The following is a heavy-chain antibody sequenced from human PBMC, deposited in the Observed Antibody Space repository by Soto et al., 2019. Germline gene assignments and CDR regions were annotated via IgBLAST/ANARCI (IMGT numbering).Heavy chain of an antibody. J-gene: IGHJ6*02. CDR2: TYYSGST. CDR1: GGSISSGGYY. Sequence: QVQLQESGPGLVKPSQTLSLTCTVSGGSISSGGYYWSWIRQHPGKGLEWIGYTYYSGSTYYNPSLKSRVTISVDTSKNQFSLKLSSVTAADTAVYYCARDFTDSSGPTLGMGVWGQGTTVTVSS. V-gene: IGHV4-31*03. D-gene: IGHD6-19*01. CDR3: ARDFTDSSGPTLGMGV.